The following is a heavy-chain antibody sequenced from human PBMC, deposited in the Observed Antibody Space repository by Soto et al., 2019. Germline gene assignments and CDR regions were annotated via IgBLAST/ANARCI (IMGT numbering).Heavy chain of an antibody. CDR1: GYTFTSYG. J-gene: IGHJ6*02. CDR2: INAYNGNT. V-gene: IGHV1-18*01. CDR3: ATVVRSHYYGSGTIPLFEYYYYGMDV. D-gene: IGHD3-10*01. Sequence: ASVKVSCKASGYTFTSYGISWVRQAPGQGLEWMGWINAYNGNTNYAQKLQGRVTMTTDTSTSTAYMELRSLRSDDTAVYYCATVVRSHYYGSGTIPLFEYYYYGMDVWGQGTTVTVSS.